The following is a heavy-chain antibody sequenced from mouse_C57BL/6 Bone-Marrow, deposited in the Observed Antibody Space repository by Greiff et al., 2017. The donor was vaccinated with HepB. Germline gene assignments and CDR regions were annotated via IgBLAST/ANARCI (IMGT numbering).Heavy chain of an antibody. CDR1: GFTFSDYY. CDR2: ISNGGGST. Sequence: EVMLVESGGGLVQPGGSLKLSCAASGFTFSDYYMYWVRQTPEKRLEWVAYISNGGGSTYYPDTVKGRCTISRDNAKNTLYLQMSRLKSEDTAMYYCARQRQLRPLYAMDYWGQGTSVTVSS. V-gene: IGHV5-12*01. D-gene: IGHD3-2*02. CDR3: ARQRQLRPLYAMDY. J-gene: IGHJ4*01.